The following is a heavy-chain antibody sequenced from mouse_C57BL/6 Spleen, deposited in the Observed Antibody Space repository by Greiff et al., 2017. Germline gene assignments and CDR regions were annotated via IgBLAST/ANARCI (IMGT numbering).Heavy chain of an antibody. CDR3: ARGVQLYYAMDY. J-gene: IGHJ4*01. Sequence: EVQRVESGGGLVKPGGSLKLSCAASGFTFSDYGMHWVRQAPEKGLEWVVYISSGSSTIYYADTVKGRFTISRDNAKNTRFLQVPSLGSEDTAMYYCARGVQLYYAMDYWGQGTAVTVSA. CDR2: ISSGSSTI. CDR1: GFTFSDYG. V-gene: IGHV5-17*01. D-gene: IGHD5-1*01.